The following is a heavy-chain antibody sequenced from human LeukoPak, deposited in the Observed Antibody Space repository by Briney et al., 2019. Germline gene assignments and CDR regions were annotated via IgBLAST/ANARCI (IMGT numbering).Heavy chain of an antibody. CDR2: IYSGGST. V-gene: IGHV3-53*01. Sequence: GGSLRLSCAASGFTVSSNYMSWVRQAPGKGLEWVSVIYSGGSTYYADSVKGRFTISRDNAKNSLYLQMNSLRAEDTAVYYCARDSVGDYFDYWGQGTLVTVSS. J-gene: IGHJ4*02. D-gene: IGHD4-17*01. CDR3: ARDSVGDYFDY. CDR1: GFTVSSNY.